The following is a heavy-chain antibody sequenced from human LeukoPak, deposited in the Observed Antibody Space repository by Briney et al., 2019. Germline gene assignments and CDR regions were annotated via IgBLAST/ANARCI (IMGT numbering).Heavy chain of an antibody. J-gene: IGHJ4*02. CDR2: IYYTGTT. V-gene: IGHV4-34*01. D-gene: IGHD6-6*01. CDR1: GGSFSGYY. CDR3: ARESSSSPEY. Sequence: PSETLSLTCAVYGGSFSGYYWSWIRQPPGKGLEWIGSIYYTGTTYYNPSLRSRVTISVDTSKNQYSLNLSPVTATDTAMYYCARESSSSPEYWGQGTLVTVSS.